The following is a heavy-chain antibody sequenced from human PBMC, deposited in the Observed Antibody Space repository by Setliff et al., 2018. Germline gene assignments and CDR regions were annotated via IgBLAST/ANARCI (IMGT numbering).Heavy chain of an antibody. V-gene: IGHV4-61*09. Sequence: SETLSLTCSVSGGSISSGGFYWSWIRQSAGRGLEWIGHFHTGGATDYNPSLKSRVTISLDTSKSQFFLKLNSVTAADTGVYYCARMTGFAYMDVWGKGTPVTVSS. J-gene: IGHJ6*03. CDR1: GGSISSGGFY. CDR2: FHTGGAT. CDR3: ARMTGFAYMDV.